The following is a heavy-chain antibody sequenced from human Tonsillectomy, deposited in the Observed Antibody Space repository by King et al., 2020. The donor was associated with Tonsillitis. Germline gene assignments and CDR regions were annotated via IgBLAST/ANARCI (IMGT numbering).Heavy chain of an antibody. D-gene: IGHD2-21*01. J-gene: IGHJ3*02. Sequence: VQLVESGGGVVQPGRSLRLSCAASRFTFSNFGMHWVRQAPGKGLEWVAVISYDENNKYYADSVKGRFTISRDNSKNTLYLQMNSLRAEDTAVYYCAKDGGILWPRVPAGAFDIWGQGTMVTVSS. CDR2: ISYDENNK. CDR3: AKDGGILWPRVPAGAFDI. CDR1: RFTFSNFG. V-gene: IGHV3-30*18.